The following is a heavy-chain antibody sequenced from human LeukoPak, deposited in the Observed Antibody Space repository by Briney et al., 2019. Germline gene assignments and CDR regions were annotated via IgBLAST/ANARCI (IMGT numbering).Heavy chain of an antibody. CDR1: GFAFSNAW. J-gene: IGHJ4*02. Sequence: AGGSLRLPCAASGFAFSNAWMSWVRQAPGKGLEWVGRIKSKTDGGTTDYAAPVKGRFTISRDDSKNTLYLQMNSLKTEDTAVYYCTTGNYDFWSGYYGDYWGQGTLVTVSS. V-gene: IGHV3-15*01. D-gene: IGHD3-3*01. CDR3: TTGNYDFWSGYYGDY. CDR2: IKSKTDGGTT.